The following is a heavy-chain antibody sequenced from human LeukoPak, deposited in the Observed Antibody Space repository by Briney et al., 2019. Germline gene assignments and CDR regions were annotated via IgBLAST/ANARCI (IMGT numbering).Heavy chain of an antibody. J-gene: IGHJ5*02. Sequence: ASVNVSCKASGYTFTRYAMNWVRQAPGQGLEWMGWTDTNTGNPTYAQGFTGRFVFSLDTSVSTAYLQISSLKAEDTAVYYCARHYYDSSGYGFDPWGQGTLVTVSS. CDR3: ARHYYDSSGYGFDP. CDR1: GYTFTRYA. V-gene: IGHV7-4-1*02. CDR2: TDTNTGNP. D-gene: IGHD3-22*01.